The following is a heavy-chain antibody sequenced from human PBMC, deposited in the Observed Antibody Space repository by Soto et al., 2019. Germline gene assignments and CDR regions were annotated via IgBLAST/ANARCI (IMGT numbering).Heavy chain of an antibody. CDR2: IYYSGST. V-gene: IGHV4-59*08. D-gene: IGHD3-16*01. Sequence: LVMLSVTCTVADGSSSSYYWSWIRQPPGKGLELIGYIYYSGSTNYNPSLKSRVTISVDTSKNQFSLKLSSVTAADTAVYYCARLGAQEIDPWGQGTLVTVSS. CDR3: ARLGAQEIDP. CDR1: DGSSSSYY. J-gene: IGHJ5*02.